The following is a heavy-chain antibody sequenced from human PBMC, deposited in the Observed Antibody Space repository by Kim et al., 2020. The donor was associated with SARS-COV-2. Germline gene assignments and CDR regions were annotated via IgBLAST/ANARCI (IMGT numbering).Heavy chain of an antibody. CDR2: IYYSGST. CDR3: ARDRTRGFDP. Sequence: SETLSLTCTVSGGSISSYYWSWIRQPPGKGLEWIGYIYYSGSTNYNPSLKSRVTISVDTSKNQFSLKLSSVTAADTAVYYCARDRTRGFDPWGQGTLVTVSS. CDR1: GGSISSYY. D-gene: IGHD1-1*01. V-gene: IGHV4-59*13. J-gene: IGHJ5*02.